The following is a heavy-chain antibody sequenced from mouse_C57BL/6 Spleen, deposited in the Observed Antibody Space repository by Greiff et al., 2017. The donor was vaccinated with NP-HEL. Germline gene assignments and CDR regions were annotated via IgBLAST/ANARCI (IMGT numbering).Heavy chain of an antibody. J-gene: IGHJ1*03. CDR1: GYTFTSYG. CDR2: LYPRSGNT. Sequence: VQLQQSGAELARPGASVKLSCKASGYTFTSYGISWVKQSTGQGLEWIGELYPRSGNTYYNEKFKGKATLTADKSSSTTYMELRSLTSEDSAVYFCATMTTVVARYFDVWGTETTVTVSS. CDR3: ATMTTVVARYFDV. D-gene: IGHD1-1*01. V-gene: IGHV1-81*01.